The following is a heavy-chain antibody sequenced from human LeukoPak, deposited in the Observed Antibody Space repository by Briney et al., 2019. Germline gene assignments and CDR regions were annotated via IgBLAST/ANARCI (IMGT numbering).Heavy chain of an antibody. Sequence: SETLSLTCAVYGGSFSDFYWSWIRQPPGKGLEWIGEINHSGSTNYNPSLTSRVTVSVDTSKNQFSLKLTSVTAADTAMYYCARAQLLWNWFDPWGQGTLVTVSS. J-gene: IGHJ5*02. CDR3: ARAQLLWNWFDP. V-gene: IGHV4-34*01. D-gene: IGHD4-23*01. CDR1: GGSFSDFY. CDR2: INHSGST.